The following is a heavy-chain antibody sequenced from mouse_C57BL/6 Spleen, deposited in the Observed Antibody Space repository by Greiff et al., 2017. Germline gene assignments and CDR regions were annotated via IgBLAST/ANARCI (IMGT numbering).Heavy chain of an antibody. V-gene: IGHV1-72*01. J-gene: IGHJ4*01. Sequence: QVQLQQPGAELVKPGASVKLSCKASGYTFTSYWMHWVKQRPGRGLEWIGRIDPNSGGTKYNEKFKSKATLTVDKPSSTAYMQRSSLTSEDSAVYYCARGRVYYDYDEGAMDYWGQGTSVTVSS. CDR1: GYTFTSYW. D-gene: IGHD2-4*01. CDR3: ARGRVYYDYDEGAMDY. CDR2: IDPNSGGT.